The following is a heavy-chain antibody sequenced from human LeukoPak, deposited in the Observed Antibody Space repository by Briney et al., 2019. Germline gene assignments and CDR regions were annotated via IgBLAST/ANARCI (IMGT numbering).Heavy chain of an antibody. J-gene: IGHJ4*02. CDR3: ASHSLYGDADY. Sequence: ASVKVSCKASGYTFTSYAMHWVRQAPGQRLEWMGWINAGNGNTKYSQKFQGRVTITRDTSASTAHMELSSLRSEDTAVYYCASHSLYGDADYWGQGTLVTVSS. V-gene: IGHV1-3*01. D-gene: IGHD4-17*01. CDR2: INAGNGNT. CDR1: GYTFTSYA.